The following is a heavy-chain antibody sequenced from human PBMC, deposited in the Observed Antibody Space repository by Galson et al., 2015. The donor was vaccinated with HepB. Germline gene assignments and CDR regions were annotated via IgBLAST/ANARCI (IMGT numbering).Heavy chain of an antibody. CDR3: TRLGDLSGYSSS. D-gene: IGHD6-13*01. V-gene: IGHV3-73*01. Sequence: SLRLSCAASGFTFSCSPIHWVRQASGKALEWVGRIRIKASRHATAYAASLKGRFTISRDDSKNTAYLHMNSLKTEDTAVYYCTRLGDLSGYSSSWGQGTLVTVSS. CDR2: IRIKASRHAT. J-gene: IGHJ4*01. CDR1: GFTFSCSP.